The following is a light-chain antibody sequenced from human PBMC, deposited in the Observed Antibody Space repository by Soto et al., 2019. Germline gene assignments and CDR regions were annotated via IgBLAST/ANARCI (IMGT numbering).Light chain of an antibody. CDR3: QRYGTSLTWT. Sequence: VMTQAPATLSVSPGERATLSCRASQTINNNVAWYQLKDGQVPRLVIYGASSRATGIPDRFSGSGSETDFTLTISRLEPEDFAVYYCQRYGTSLTWTFGQGTKVDIK. CDR2: GAS. J-gene: IGKJ1*01. V-gene: IGKV3-20*01. CDR1: QTINNN.